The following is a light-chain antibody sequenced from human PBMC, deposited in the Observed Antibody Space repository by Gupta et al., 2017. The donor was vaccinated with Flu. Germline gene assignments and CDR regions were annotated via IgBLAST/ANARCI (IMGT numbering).Light chain of an antibody. Sequence: SSLFASVGDRGTSTCQAMHDIRKNLRWYNQKQGHSPNRLIQGAANWEIGVTSRFGGSGDGIHVRFTISRRQREEIAAYYFQQDENLPLVTFGQGTKLDTK. CDR1: HDIRKN. CDR2: GAA. CDR3: QQDENLPLVT. J-gene: IGKJ2*01. V-gene: IGKV1-33*01.